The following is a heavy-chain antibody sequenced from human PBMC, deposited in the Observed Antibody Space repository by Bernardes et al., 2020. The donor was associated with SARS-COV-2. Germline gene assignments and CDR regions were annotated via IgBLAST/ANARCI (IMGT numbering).Heavy chain of an antibody. V-gene: IGHV3-48*04. CDR3: ARDVWETTVVRGAITTTLYYYGMDV. CDR1: GFTFSSYS. D-gene: IGHD3-10*01. J-gene: IGHJ6*02. CDR2: MSSGGSTV. Sequence: GGSLRLSCAAYGFTFSSYSMNWVRQAPGKGLEWVSYMSSGGSTVTYADSVKGRFTISRDNARNSLHLQMNSLRAEDTAVYYCARDVWETTVVRGAITTTLYYYGMDVWGQGTTVTVSS.